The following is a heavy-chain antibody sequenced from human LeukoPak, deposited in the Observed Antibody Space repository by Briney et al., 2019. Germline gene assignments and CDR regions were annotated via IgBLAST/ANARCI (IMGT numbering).Heavy chain of an antibody. J-gene: IGHJ4*02. Sequence: SETLSLTCTVSGDSISSHYWSWIRQPPGKGREWIAYIYDTGTTVSNPSLKSRVSMSLDRSKNEFSLQLTSVTAADTAVYYCAGIWYSSGYYFDYWGQGTLVTVSS. CDR3: AGIWYSSGYYFDY. CDR2: IYDTGTT. CDR1: GDSISSHY. V-gene: IGHV4-59*11. D-gene: IGHD6-19*01.